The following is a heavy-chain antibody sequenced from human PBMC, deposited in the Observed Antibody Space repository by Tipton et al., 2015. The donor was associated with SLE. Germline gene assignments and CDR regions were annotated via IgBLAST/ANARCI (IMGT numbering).Heavy chain of an antibody. CDR2: ISHRETP. CDR1: GGSFSGYY. V-gene: IGHV4-34*01. CDR3: ARDALLHYDSSGSGAFDI. D-gene: IGHD3-22*01. J-gene: IGHJ3*02. Sequence: TLSLTCAVYGGSFSGYYWSWIRQPPGKGLEWIGEISHRETPRYNPSLKSRVIISLDESQNQFSLKLRSVTAADTAVYYCARDALLHYDSSGSGAFDIWGQGTMVTVSS.